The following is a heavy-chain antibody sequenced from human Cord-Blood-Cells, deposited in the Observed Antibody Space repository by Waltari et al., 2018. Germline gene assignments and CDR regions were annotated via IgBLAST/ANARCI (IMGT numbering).Heavy chain of an antibody. V-gene: IGHV3-30*03. CDR3: ARQLLYYFDY. CDR1: GFTFSSYG. Sequence: QVQLVESGGGVGQPGRSLRLSCAASGFTFSSYGMPWVRQAPGKGLEWVAVISYDGSNKYYADSVKGRFTISRDNSKNTLYLQMNSLRAEDTAVYYCARQLLYYFDYWGQGTLVTVSS. J-gene: IGHJ4*02. D-gene: IGHD2-2*01. CDR2: ISYDGSNK.